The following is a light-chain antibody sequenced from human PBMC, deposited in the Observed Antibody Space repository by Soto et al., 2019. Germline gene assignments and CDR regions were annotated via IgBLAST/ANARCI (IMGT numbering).Light chain of an antibody. V-gene: IGLV1-51*01. CDR3: GTWDSSLNVV. CDR2: DNN. Sequence: QSVLTQPPSVSAAPGQKVLICCSGSSSNIGNNYVSWYQQLPGTAPKLLIYDNNKRPSGIPDRFSGSKSGTSATLGITGLQTGDEADYYCGTWDSSLNVVFGEGTKLTVL. J-gene: IGLJ2*01. CDR1: SSNIGNNY.